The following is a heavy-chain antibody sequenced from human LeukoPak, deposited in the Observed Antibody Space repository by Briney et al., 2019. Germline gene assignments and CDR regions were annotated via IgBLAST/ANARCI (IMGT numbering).Heavy chain of an antibody. J-gene: IGHJ4*02. Sequence: GGSLRLSCAASGFTVSDYYMSWIRQAPGKGLEWVSYISSSGGTIYYADSVKGRFTISRDNAKNSLYLQMNSLRAEDTAVYYCARDRGDGYNFGYFDYWGQGTLVTVSS. V-gene: IGHV3-11*04. CDR1: GFTVSDYY. D-gene: IGHD5-24*01. CDR3: ARDRGDGYNFGYFDY. CDR2: ISSSGGTI.